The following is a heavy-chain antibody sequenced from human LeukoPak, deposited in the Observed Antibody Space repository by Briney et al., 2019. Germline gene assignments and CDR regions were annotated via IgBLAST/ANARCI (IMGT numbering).Heavy chain of an antibody. CDR1: GYTFTDYY. V-gene: IGHV1-69-2*01. CDR2: VDPEDGET. Sequence: ASVKISCKVSGYTFTDYYMHWVQQAPGKGLEWMGLVDPEDGETIYAEKFQGRVTITADTSTDTAYMELSSLRSEDTAVYYCATGRYQLLIEDYWGQGTLVIVSS. CDR3: ATGRYQLLIEDY. J-gene: IGHJ4*02. D-gene: IGHD2-2*01.